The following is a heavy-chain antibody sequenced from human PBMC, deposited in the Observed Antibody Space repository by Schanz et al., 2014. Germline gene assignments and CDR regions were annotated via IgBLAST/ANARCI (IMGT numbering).Heavy chain of an antibody. Sequence: DVKKPGASVKVSCNASGYTFTSYYMHWVRQAPGQGLECMGIINPSGGSTSYSRNFQGRLTVYRDMSTSTVNIEMRRLRSFAIDLQHCARAALFDSINVESLDQGPLMNYF. D-gene: IGHD3-22*01. CDR1: GYTFTSYY. CDR3: ARAALFDSINVESLDQGPLMNYF. V-gene: IGHV1-46*01. J-gene: IGHJ4*01. CDR2: INPSGGST.